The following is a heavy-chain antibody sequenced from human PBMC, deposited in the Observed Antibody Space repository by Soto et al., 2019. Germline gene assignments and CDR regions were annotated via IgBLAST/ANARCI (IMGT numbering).Heavy chain of an antibody. CDR2: AIPMLETS. Sequence: QVHLVQSGAEVQEPGSSVKVSCRTSGGTINKYAVNWVRQAPGQGLEWMGRAIPMLETSKIAQKFRGRVTISADKATGTAYVEVNSLKPEATAVYYCATDVGRRGSSAVGFDSWGQGTLVTFSS. CDR1: GGTINKYA. V-gene: IGHV1-69*08. CDR3: ATDVGRRGSSAVGFDS. D-gene: IGHD3-10*01. J-gene: IGHJ4*02.